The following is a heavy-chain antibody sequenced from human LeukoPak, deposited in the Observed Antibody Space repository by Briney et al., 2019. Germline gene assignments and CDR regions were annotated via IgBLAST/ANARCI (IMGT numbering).Heavy chain of an antibody. CDR2: VHYSGST. CDR3: ARRSTVAGRGRFDP. Sequence: SETLSLTCTVSGGSIRSSSYYWGWIRQPPGKGLEWIGSVHYSGSTYDNPSLKSRVTISVDTSKNQFSLKLISVTAAGTAVYYCARRSTVAGRGRFDPWGQGTLVTVSS. J-gene: IGHJ5*02. CDR1: GGSIRSSSYY. V-gene: IGHV4-39*01. D-gene: IGHD6-19*01.